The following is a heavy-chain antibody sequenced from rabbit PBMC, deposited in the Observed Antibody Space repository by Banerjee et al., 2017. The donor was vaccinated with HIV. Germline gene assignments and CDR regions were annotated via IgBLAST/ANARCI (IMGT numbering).Heavy chain of an antibody. D-gene: IGHD8-1*01. Sequence: QSLEESGGGLVKPGGTLTLTCTASGFSFSSSYYMYWVRQAPGKGLEWIPCIYTGITGSTYYANWAKGRFTISKTSSTTVTLHMTSLTAADTATYFCARRDYGSSTYYDFWGQGTLVTVS. J-gene: IGHJ6*01. V-gene: IGHV1S40*01. CDR1: GFSFSSSYY. CDR3: ARRDYGSSTYYDF. CDR2: IYTGITGST.